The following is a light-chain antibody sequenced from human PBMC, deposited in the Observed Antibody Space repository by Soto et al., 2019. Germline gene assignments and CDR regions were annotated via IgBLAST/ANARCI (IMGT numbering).Light chain of an antibody. V-gene: IGKV1-9*01. CDR3: QQLDSYPIT. Sequence: IQLTQSPSSLSASVGDRVTIACRASQGISSYLAWYQQKPGKAPKLLIYAASTLQSGVPSRFSGNGSMTHFPLTISSLQTEDFATYFCQQLDSYPITFGQGTRLEIK. J-gene: IGKJ5*01. CDR2: AAS. CDR1: QGISSY.